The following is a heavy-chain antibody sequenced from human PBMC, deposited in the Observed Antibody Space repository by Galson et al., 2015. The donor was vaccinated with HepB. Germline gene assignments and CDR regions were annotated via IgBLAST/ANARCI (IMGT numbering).Heavy chain of an antibody. D-gene: IGHD5-18*01. Sequence: QVQLQESGPGLVKPSETLSLTCTVSGGSISSYYWSWIRQPPGKGLEWIGYIYYSGSTNYNPSLKSRVTISVDTSKNQFSLKLSSVTAADTAVYYCARIRDVQLWQDSDWYFDLWGRGTLVTVSS. CDR1: GGSISSYY. CDR2: IYYSGST. J-gene: IGHJ2*01. V-gene: IGHV4-59*01. CDR3: ARIRDVQLWQDSDWYFDL.